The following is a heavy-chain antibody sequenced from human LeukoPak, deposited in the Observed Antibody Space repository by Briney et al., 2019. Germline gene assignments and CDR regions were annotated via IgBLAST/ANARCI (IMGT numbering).Heavy chain of an antibody. V-gene: IGHV4-59*01. J-gene: IGHJ4*02. CDR1: GGSISTYY. D-gene: IGHD6-13*01. CDR3: ARDARAGNFDY. Sequence: SETLSLTCTVSGGSISTYYWSWIRQPPGKGLEWIGYIYYSGSTNYNPSLKSRVTISVDTSKNQFPLRLSSVTAADTAVYYCARDARAGNFDYWGQGILVTVSS. CDR2: IYYSGST.